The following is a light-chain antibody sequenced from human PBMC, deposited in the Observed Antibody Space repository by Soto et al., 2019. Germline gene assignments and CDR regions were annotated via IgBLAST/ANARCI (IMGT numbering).Light chain of an antibody. J-gene: IGKJ3*01. CDR2: GGS. CDR3: QHYGGSFI. Sequence: DIALTQSPATLSLSPGARATLSCRASQSVSSNHVAGYQQEPGQAPRLLIYGGSTRATGIPVRFSGSGSETEFTLTITRLEPEDFAVYYCQHYGGSFIFGPGTKVDI. V-gene: IGKV3-20*01. CDR1: QSVSSNH.